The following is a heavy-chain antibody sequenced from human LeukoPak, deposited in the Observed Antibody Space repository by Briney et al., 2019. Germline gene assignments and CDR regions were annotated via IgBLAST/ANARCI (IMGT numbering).Heavy chain of an antibody. D-gene: IGHD2-21*02. J-gene: IGHJ4*02. CDR2: ISWNSGRI. CDR1: GFTFDDYA. Sequence: GRSLRLSCAASGFTFDDYAMHWVRQAPGKGLEWVSGISWNSGRIGYADSVKGRFTISRDNAKNSLYLQMNSLRAEDTALYYCAKGDCGGGCASDYWGQGTLVTVSS. V-gene: IGHV3-9*01. CDR3: AKGDCGGGCASDY.